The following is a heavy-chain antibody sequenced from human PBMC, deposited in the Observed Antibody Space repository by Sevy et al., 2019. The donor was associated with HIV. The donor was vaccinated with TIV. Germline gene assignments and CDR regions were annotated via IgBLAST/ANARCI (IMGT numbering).Heavy chain of an antibody. V-gene: IGHV3-30*02. Sequence: GGSLRLSCAASGFTFSSYGMHWVRQAPGKGLEWVAFIRYDGSNKYYADSVKGRFTISRDNSKNTLYLQMNSLRAEDTAVYYCAKVPRIVGGYYYYMDVWGKGTTVTVSS. D-gene: IGHD2-15*01. CDR1: GFTFSSYG. CDR2: IRYDGSNK. CDR3: AKVPRIVGGYYYYMDV. J-gene: IGHJ6*03.